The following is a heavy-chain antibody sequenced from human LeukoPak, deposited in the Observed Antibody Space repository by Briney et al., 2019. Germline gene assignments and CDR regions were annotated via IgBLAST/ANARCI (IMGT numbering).Heavy chain of an antibody. D-gene: IGHD5-18*01. V-gene: IGHV4-39*01. CDR2: IYYSGST. Sequence: PSETLSLTCTVSGGSISSSSYYWGWIRQPPGKGLEWIGSIYYSGSTYYNPSLKSRVTVSVDTSKNQFSLKVSSVTAADTAMYYCARINKGYSSYYYYMDVWGKGTTVTVSS. CDR1: GGSISSSSYY. J-gene: IGHJ6*03. CDR3: ARINKGYSSYYYYMDV.